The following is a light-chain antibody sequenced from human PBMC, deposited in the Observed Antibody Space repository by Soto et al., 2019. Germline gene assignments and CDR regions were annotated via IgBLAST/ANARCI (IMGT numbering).Light chain of an antibody. Sequence: SYELTQPPSVSVSPGQTVSITCSGDKLGDKYACWFQQKPGQSPVLVIYQDRRRPSGIPERFSGSNSGNTATLTISGTQAMDEADYYCQAWDSSTAVFGGGTKLTVL. CDR1: KLGDKY. J-gene: IGLJ2*01. V-gene: IGLV3-1*01. CDR2: QDR. CDR3: QAWDSSTAV.